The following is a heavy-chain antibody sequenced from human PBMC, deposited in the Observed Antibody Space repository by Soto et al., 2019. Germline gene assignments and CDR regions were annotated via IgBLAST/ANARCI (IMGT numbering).Heavy chain of an antibody. J-gene: IGHJ4*02. CDR1: GFTFSDYA. V-gene: IGHV3-33*08. CDR2: IWYDGSNK. D-gene: IGHD1-26*01. CDR3: ASSGNVDY. Sequence: GGSLRLSCAASGFTFSDYALHWVRQAPGKGLEWVAVIWYDGSNKYYADSVKGRFTISRDNSKNTLYLQMNSLRAEDTAVYYCASSGNVDYCGQGTLVTLSS.